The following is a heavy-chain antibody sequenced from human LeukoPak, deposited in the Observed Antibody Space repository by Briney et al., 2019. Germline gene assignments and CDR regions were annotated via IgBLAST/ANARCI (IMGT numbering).Heavy chain of an antibody. J-gene: IGHJ4*02. CDR3: ARAKPKNMIRGLIMRRESRYYFDY. Sequence: SQTLSLTCAISGDSVSRNTAGWNWIRQSPSRGLEWLGRTYYRSKWYSDFAPSVRNRITINPDTSKNQFSLQLNSVTPEDTAVYYCARAKPKNMIRGLIMRRESRYYFDYWGQGTLVTVSS. CDR2: TYYRSKWYS. D-gene: IGHD3-10*01. CDR1: GDSVSRNTAG. V-gene: IGHV6-1*01.